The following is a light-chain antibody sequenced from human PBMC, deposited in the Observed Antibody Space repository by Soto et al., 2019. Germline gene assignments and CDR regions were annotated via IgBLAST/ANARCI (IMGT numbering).Light chain of an antibody. CDR1: SSDVGGYNV. CDR3: SSYAGSNSDV. CDR2: GVN. V-gene: IGLV2-8*01. J-gene: IGLJ1*01. Sequence: QSVLAQPPSASGSPGQSVTISCTGTSSDVGGYNVVSWYQQHPGKAPKLIIYGVNRRPSGVPDRFSGSKSGTTASLTISGLQAEDEADYYCSSYAGSNSDVFGIGTKVTVL.